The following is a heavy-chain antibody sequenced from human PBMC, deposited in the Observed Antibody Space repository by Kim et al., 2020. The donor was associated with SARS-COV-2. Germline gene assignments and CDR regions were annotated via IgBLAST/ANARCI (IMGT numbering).Heavy chain of an antibody. CDR1: GFTFDDYA. V-gene: IGHV3-9*01. CDR2: ISWNSGSI. J-gene: IGHJ4*01. D-gene: IGHD4-17*01. Sequence: GGSLRLSCAASGFTFDDYAMHWVRQAPGKGLEWVSDISWNSGSIGYADSVKGRFTISRDNAKNSLYLPMNSLRAEDTALYYCAKEALPYGDQNYFDYWG. CDR3: AKEALPYGDQNYFDY.